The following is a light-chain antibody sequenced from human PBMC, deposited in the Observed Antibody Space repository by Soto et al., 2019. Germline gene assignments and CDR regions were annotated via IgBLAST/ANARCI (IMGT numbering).Light chain of an antibody. CDR1: QILLHSNGYNY. J-gene: IGKJ5*01. Sequence: DIVMTQSPLSLPVTPGEPASISCRSSQILLHSNGYNYLDWYLQKPGQSPQLLIYLGSNRASGVPDRFSGSGSGTDFTLKISRVEAEDVGVDYCMQALQTRGTFGQGTRLEIK. CDR2: LGS. CDR3: MQALQTRGT. V-gene: IGKV2-28*01.